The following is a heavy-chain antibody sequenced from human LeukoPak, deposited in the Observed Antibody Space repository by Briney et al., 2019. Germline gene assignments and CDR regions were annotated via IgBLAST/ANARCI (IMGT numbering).Heavy chain of an antibody. V-gene: IGHV3-7*01. Sequence: PGGSVRLSCAASGFTFSTYWMSWVRQAPGKGLEWVANIKQDGSEKYYVDSVKGRFTISRDNAKNSLYLQMNSLRAEDTAVYYCARAGSGDWFDPWGQGTLVTVSS. J-gene: IGHJ5*02. CDR1: GFTFSTYW. CDR3: ARAGSGDWFDP. D-gene: IGHD6-25*01. CDR2: IKQDGSEK.